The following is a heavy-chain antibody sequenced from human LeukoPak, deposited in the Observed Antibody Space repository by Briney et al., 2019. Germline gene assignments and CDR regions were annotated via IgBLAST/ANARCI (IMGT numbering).Heavy chain of an antibody. V-gene: IGHV4-39*01. CDR2: VYYSGGA. CDR3: ARLVATPVGGYYFDY. Sequence: SETLSLTCTVSGGSISNSSYYWGWVRQPPGKGLEWIGSVYYSGGAYYNPSLKSRVIISIDTSRSQFSLKMTSVTAADTAVYHCARLVATPVGGYYFDYWGQGTLVSVSS. CDR1: GGSISNSSYY. J-gene: IGHJ4*02. D-gene: IGHD5-12*01.